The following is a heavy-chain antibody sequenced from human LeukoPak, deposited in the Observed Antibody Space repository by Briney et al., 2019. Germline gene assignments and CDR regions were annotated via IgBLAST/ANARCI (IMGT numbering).Heavy chain of an antibody. D-gene: IGHD6-13*01. Sequence: ASVKVSCKASGYTFTGYYMHWVRQAPGQGLEWMGWINPNSGGTNYAQKFQGWVTMTRDKSISTAYMELSRLRSDDTAVYYCAREKDSSRGDAFDIWGQGTMVTVSS. V-gene: IGHV1-2*04. J-gene: IGHJ3*02. CDR1: GYTFTGYY. CDR3: AREKDSSRGDAFDI. CDR2: INPNSGGT.